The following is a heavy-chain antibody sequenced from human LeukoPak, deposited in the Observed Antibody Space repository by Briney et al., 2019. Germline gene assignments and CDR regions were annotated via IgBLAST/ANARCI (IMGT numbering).Heavy chain of an antibody. CDR1: GFTFNSYG. CDR2: IRYDGSNK. CDR3: AKDKLRTPYMYGFYYCDY. V-gene: IGHV3-30*02. J-gene: IGHJ4*02. D-gene: IGHD2-8*01. Sequence: PGGSLRLSCAASGFTFNSYGMHWVRQAPGKGLEWVAFIRYDGSNKYYADSVKGRFTISRDNSKNTLYLQMNSLRAEDTAVYYCAKDKLRTPYMYGFYYCDYWGQGTLVTVSS.